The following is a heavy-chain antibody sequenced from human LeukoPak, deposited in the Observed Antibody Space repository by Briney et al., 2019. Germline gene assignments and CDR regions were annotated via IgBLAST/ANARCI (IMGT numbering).Heavy chain of an antibody. V-gene: IGHV3-23*01. CDR1: GFTFSSYA. CDR2: ISGSGGST. J-gene: IGHJ4*02. D-gene: IGHD4/OR15-4a*01. Sequence: GGSLRLSCAASGFTFSSYAISWVRQAPGKGLEWVAAISGSGGSTYYADSVKGRFTISRDNSKNTLYLQMNSLRAEDTAVYYCAKDPMLTPRYFDYWGQGTLVTVSS. CDR3: AKDPMLTPRYFDY.